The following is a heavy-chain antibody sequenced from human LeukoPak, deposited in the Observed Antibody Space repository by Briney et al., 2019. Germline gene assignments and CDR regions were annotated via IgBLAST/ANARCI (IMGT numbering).Heavy chain of an antibody. D-gene: IGHD2-2*01. CDR1: GFSFSNDW. CDR2: INQDEGKK. V-gene: IGHV3-7*01. CDR3: ARDHAYRTDY. Sequence: GGSLRLSCAASGFSFSNDWMCWVRQAPGKGLEWVANINQDEGKKYYVDSVKGRFTISGDNAKNSLYLQMSSLRAEDTAVYYCARDHAYRTDYWGQGTLVTVSS. J-gene: IGHJ4*02.